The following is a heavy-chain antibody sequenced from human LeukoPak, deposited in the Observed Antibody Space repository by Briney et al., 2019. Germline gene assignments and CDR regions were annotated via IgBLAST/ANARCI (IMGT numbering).Heavy chain of an antibody. CDR3: AKVRGSSSWYSYFDY. CDR1: GCTFSSYA. CDR2: ISGSGGST. J-gene: IGHJ4*02. Sequence: GGSLRLSCAASGCTFSSYAMSWVRQAPGKGLEWVSAISGSGGSTYYADSVKGRFTISRDNSKNTPYPQMNSLRAEDTAVYYCAKVRGSSSWYSYFDYWGQGTLVTVSS. D-gene: IGHD6-13*01. V-gene: IGHV3-23*01.